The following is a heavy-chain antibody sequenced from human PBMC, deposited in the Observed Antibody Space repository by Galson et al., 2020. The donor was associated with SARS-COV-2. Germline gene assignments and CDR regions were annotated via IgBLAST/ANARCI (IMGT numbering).Heavy chain of an antibody. CDR3: ARDGQSSRGWAFDY. D-gene: IGHD6-19*01. J-gene: IGHJ4*02. Sequence: ASVKVSCKASGYTFTSNCISWMRQAPGQGLEWMGWNTNYAQNFQCRVTMTTDTSTTTAYMELRGLRSHDTAVYYCARDGQSSRGWAFDYWGQGTLLTVSS. CDR1: GYTFTSNC. V-gene: IGHV1-18*01. CDR2: NT.